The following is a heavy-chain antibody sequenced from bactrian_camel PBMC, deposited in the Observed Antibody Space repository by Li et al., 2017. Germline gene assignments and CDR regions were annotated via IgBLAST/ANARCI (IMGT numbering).Heavy chain of an antibody. CDR2: IYTGSSTT. Sequence: VQLVESGGGSVQAGGSLTLSCAYSRSYTCMVWFRQAPEKPREEVARIYTGSSTTHYADSVKGRFTISQDNAKNTLYLQMNSLKPEDTAMYYCAAVRYGVTWYPLCRARSADFGYWGQGTQVTVS. CDR1: RSYTC. J-gene: IGHJ6*01. CDR3: AAVRYGVTWYPLCRARSADFGY. V-gene: IGHV3S54*01. D-gene: IGHD6*01.